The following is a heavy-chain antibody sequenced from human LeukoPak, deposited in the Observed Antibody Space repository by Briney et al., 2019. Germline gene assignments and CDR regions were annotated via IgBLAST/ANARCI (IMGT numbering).Heavy chain of an antibody. D-gene: IGHD3-3*01. CDR2: FKSISYI. V-gene: IGHV3-21*01. Sequence: PGGSLRLSCAASGFVFSSYDMNWVRQAPGKGLEWVSCFKSISYIYYADSVRGRFTISRDNAKNSLYLQMNSLRAEDTAVYYCARELPLTIFGVANGMDVWGQGTTVIVSS. J-gene: IGHJ6*02. CDR1: GFVFSSYD. CDR3: ARELPLTIFGVANGMDV.